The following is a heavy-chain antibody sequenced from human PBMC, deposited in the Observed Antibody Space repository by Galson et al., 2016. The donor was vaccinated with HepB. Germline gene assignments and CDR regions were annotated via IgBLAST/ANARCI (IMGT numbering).Heavy chain of an antibody. J-gene: IGHJ4*01. Sequence: SGAEVNKPGEPLRISCKGSGYNFSIYWIAWVRQMPGRGLEWMAVIYPSDSKTIYSPSFEGQVTVSADKSIGTAYLQWSSLKASDTAMYYCARIVGLTMGDYWGHGTLVTVSS. CDR2: IYPSDSKT. V-gene: IGHV5-51*01. CDR3: ARIVGLTMGDY. CDR1: GYNFSIYW. D-gene: IGHD2-21*01.